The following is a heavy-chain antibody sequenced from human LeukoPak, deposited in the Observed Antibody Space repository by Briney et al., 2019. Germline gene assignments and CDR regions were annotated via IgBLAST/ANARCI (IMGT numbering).Heavy chain of an antibody. CDR2: IYYSGTT. CDR3: ARDQYYYDSSGYYRFDY. CDR1: GGSISSSSYY. D-gene: IGHD3-22*01. V-gene: IGHV4-39*07. J-gene: IGHJ4*02. Sequence: SETLSLTCTVSGGSISSSSYYWGWIRQPPGKGLEWIGSIYYSGTTNNNPSLKSRVTMSVDTSKNQFSLKLSSVTAADTAVYYCARDQYYYDSSGYYRFDYWGQGTLVTVSS.